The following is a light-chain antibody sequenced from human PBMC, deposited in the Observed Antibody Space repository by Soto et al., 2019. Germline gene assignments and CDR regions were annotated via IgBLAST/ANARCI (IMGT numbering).Light chain of an antibody. CDR2: KAT. Sequence: DIQMTQSPSTLSASVGDRVTITCRASQSISSWLAWYQQKPGKAPNLLIYKATSLESGVPSRFSGSGSGTEFTLTISSLQPDDFATYYCQQESSYPWTFGQGTKVEIK. CDR3: QQESSYPWT. CDR1: QSISSW. V-gene: IGKV1-5*03. J-gene: IGKJ1*01.